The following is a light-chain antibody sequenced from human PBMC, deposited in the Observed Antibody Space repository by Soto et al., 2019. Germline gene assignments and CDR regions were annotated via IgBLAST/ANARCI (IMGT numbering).Light chain of an antibody. J-gene: IGLJ1*01. CDR1: SSDVGGYHY. CDR2: EVS. Sequence: QSALTQPASVSGSPGQSITISCTGTSSDVGGYHYLSWYQQHPGKAPKLMIYEVSNRPSGVSNRSSGSKSGNTASLTLSGLQAEDEADYFCNSYGSTSTRYVFGTGTKLAVL. CDR3: NSYGSTSTRYV. V-gene: IGLV2-14*01.